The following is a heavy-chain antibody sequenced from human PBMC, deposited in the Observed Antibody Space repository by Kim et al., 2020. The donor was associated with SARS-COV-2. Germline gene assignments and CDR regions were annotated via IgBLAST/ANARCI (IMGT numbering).Heavy chain of an antibody. CDR2: FSSEDIT. D-gene: IGHD3-10*01. V-gene: IGHV3-23*01. J-gene: IGHJ4*02. Sequence: GGSLRLSCAASGFAFSSYGMTWVRQAPGKGLEWVSSFSSEDITYYADSVTSRFTISRDNSKNMVDLQMNSLRAGDTAVYYCCDYHWPGSDFTYWGQGTQVTVSS. CDR1: GFAFSSYG. CDR3: CDYHWPGSDFTY.